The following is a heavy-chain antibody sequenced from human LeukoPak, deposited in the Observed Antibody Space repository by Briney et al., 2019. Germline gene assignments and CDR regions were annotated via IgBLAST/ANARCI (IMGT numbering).Heavy chain of an antibody. Sequence: PGRSLRLSCAASGFTFDDYAMHWVRQAPGKGLEWVSGISWNSGTIGYADSVKGRFTISRDNAKNSLYLQMNSLRAEDTALYYCAKGVGFDTTGYYWMFDYWGQGTLVTVSS. D-gene: IGHD3-22*01. CDR2: ISWNSGTI. V-gene: IGHV3-9*01. J-gene: IGHJ4*02. CDR1: GFTFDDYA. CDR3: AKGVGFDTTGYYWMFDY.